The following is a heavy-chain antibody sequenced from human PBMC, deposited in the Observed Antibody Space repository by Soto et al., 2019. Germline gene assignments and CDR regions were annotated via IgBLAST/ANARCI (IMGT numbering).Heavy chain of an antibody. CDR2: IIPFFGTS. D-gene: IGHD1-26*01. CDR1: GGTFSSYP. V-gene: IGHV1-69*01. J-gene: IGHJ6*02. Sequence: QVQLVQSGAEVKKPGSSVKVSCEASGGTFSSYPINWVRQAPGQGLEWMGGIIPFFGTSNYAQKFQDRVTITEADSTRTAYMELRSLRSEDTAVYYCARVGHITNYGMAVWGQGTTVTVSS. CDR3: ARVGHITNYGMAV.